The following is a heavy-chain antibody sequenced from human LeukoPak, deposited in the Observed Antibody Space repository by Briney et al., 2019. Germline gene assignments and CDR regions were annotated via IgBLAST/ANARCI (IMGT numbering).Heavy chain of an antibody. V-gene: IGHV4-38-2*02. Sequence: SETLSLTCTVSGYSISNGYYWGWIRQPPGKGLEWIGSIYYSGSTYYNPSLKSRVTISVDTSKNQFSLKLSSVTAADTAVYYCARSPQGTATTANWLDPWGQGTLVTVSS. D-gene: IGHD4-17*01. J-gene: IGHJ5*02. CDR3: ARSPQGTATTANWLDP. CDR2: IYYSGST. CDR1: GYSISNGYY.